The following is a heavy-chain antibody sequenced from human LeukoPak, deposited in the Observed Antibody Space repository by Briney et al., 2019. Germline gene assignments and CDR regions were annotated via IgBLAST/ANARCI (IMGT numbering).Heavy chain of an antibody. Sequence: RGSLRLSCVASGFSFGNYAMSWVRQAPGKGLQWVSQISGTGGATWYAGFARDRFTISRDNSKRTLYLQMSGLRVEDTAMYYCVKDPRDTYGTNWFVSWGQGTLLIVSS. J-gene: IGHJ5*01. CDR2: ISGTGGAT. V-gene: IGHV3-23*01. CDR1: GFSFGNYA. CDR3: VKDPRDTYGTNWFVS. D-gene: IGHD2-21*01.